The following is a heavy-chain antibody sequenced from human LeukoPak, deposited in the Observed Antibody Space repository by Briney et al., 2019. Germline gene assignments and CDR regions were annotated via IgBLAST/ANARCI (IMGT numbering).Heavy chain of an antibody. CDR2: IIPIFGTA. CDR1: GGTFSSYA. D-gene: IGHD3/OR15-3a*01. Sequence: ASVKVSCKASGGTFSSYAISWVRQAPGQGLEWMGGIIPIFGTANYAQKFRGRVTMTRDTSTSTAYMDLSSLISDDTAVYYCARDREGLAYFDYWGQGTLVTVSS. J-gene: IGHJ4*02. V-gene: IGHV1-69*05. CDR3: ARDREGLAYFDY.